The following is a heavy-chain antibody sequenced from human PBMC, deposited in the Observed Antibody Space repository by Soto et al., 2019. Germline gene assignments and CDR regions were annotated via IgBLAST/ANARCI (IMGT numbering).Heavy chain of an antibody. CDR3: ARGQEGVVATH. CDR1: GGSLSGYY. CDR2: VKDGGHT. Sequence: QVQLQQWGAGLLKPSETLSLNCAVTGGSLSGYYWSWIRQPPGKGLEWIGEVKDGGHTNYSPSLRGRVTISSDPTNIQFSLRLNSVTDAETGVYYCARGQEGVVATHWDQGSLVTVSS. J-gene: IGHJ4*02. D-gene: IGHD5-12*01. V-gene: IGHV4-34*01.